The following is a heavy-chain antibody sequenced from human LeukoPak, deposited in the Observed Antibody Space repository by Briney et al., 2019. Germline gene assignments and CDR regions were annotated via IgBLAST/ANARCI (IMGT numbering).Heavy chain of an antibody. Sequence: PSESLSLTCTVSGGSISNYYWSWIRQPPGKGLEWIGYIYYSGSPRHSPSLKSRVTISVDTSKNQFSLKLSSVTAADTAVYYCARLDRGINAAHFDYWGQGTLVTVSS. CDR1: GGSISNYY. CDR2: IYYSGSP. CDR3: ARLDRGINAAHFDY. J-gene: IGHJ4*02. D-gene: IGHD6-25*01. V-gene: IGHV4-59*08.